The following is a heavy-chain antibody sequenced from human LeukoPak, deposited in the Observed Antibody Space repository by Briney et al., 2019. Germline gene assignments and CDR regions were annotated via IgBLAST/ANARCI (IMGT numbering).Heavy chain of an antibody. Sequence: ASVKVSCKTSGYSFTDDYVQWVRQAPGQGLEWMGWINPDSGFTNYAQKFQGRVTMTRDTSISTAYMEVRRLRPDDTAVYYCAPTPEAYTSNWNVWGPGTLVTVSS. CDR2: INPDSGFT. CDR3: APTPEAYTSNWNV. J-gene: IGHJ4*02. CDR1: GYSFTDDY. D-gene: IGHD1-1*01. V-gene: IGHV1-2*02.